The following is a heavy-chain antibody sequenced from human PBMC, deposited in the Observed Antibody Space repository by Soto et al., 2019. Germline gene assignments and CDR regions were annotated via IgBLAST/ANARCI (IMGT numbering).Heavy chain of an antibody. CDR2: IDHDGPT. CDR1: GFIFSNYW. CDR3: VRDSHGDY. V-gene: IGHV3-74*01. J-gene: IGHJ4*02. Sequence: EVQLVESGGGLVQPGGSLRLSCAGSGFIFSNYWMHWVRQAPGKGLEWVSRIDHDGPTDYADSVRGRFTISRDNAESTLDLKMNSLRPEDTAVYYWVRDSHGDYWGQGTLVTVSS.